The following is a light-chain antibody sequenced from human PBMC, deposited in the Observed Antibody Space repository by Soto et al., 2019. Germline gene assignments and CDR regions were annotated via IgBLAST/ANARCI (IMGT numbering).Light chain of an antibody. CDR2: DAS. CDR1: QSVGGF. J-gene: IGKJ3*01. Sequence: EIVLTQSPATLSLSPGERATLSCRASQSVGGFLAWYQQRSGQTPRLLIYDASKRAPGIPARFSRSGSGTDFTLTISSLEPEDFAVYYWQHRSNWLGTFGPGTKVDIK. CDR3: QHRSNWLGT. V-gene: IGKV3-11*01.